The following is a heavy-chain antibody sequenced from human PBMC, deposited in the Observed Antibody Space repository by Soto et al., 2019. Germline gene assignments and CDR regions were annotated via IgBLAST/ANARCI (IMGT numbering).Heavy chain of an antibody. V-gene: IGHV3-7*01. J-gene: IGHJ6*03. D-gene: IGHD3-3*01. Sequence: PGGSLRLSCAASGFTFSSYWMSWVRQAPGKGLEWVANIKQDGSEKYYVDSVKGRFTISRDNAKNSLYLQMNSLRAEDTAVYYCARSFGVVIMLYYYYYMDVWGKGTTVTVSS. CDR2: IKQDGSEK. CDR1: GFTFSSYW. CDR3: ARSFGVVIMLYYYYYMDV.